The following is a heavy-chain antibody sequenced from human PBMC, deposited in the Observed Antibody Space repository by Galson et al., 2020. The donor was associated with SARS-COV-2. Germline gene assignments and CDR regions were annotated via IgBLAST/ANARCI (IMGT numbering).Heavy chain of an antibody. CDR1: RYTFTDYY. CDR3: ARLRYYDVLTGYIVDV. CDR2: INPKSGGT. V-gene: IGHV1-2*02. J-gene: IGHJ6*02. D-gene: IGHD3-9*01. Sequence: VSEKVSCEAPRYTFTDYYIHWVRQAPGQGLEWMGWINPKSGGTNYAQKFEGRVTMTRDTSITTAYMELSRLRADDTAVYYCARLRYYDVLTGYIVDVWGQGTMVTVSS.